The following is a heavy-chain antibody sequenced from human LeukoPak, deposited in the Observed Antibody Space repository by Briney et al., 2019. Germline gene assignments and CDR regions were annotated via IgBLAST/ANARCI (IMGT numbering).Heavy chain of an antibody. D-gene: IGHD3-10*01. CDR1: GFSLSTSGVG. Sequence: SGPTLVNPTQTLTLTCTFSGFSLSTSGVGVGWIRQPPGKALEWLALIYWDDDKRYSPSLSSRLTITKDTSKNQVVLTMTNMDPVDTATYYCAHRGTMARGDPNWFDPWGQGTLVTVSS. CDR2: IYWDDDK. V-gene: IGHV2-5*02. CDR3: AHRGTMARGDPNWFDP. J-gene: IGHJ5*02.